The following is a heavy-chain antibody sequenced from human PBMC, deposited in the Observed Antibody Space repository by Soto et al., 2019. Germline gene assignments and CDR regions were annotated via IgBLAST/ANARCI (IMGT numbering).Heavy chain of an antibody. CDR2: ISSDGHHQ. CDR1: GFTFNDYA. CDR3: SRGTYYPQSSGLHADY. Sequence: LRLSCATSGFTFNDYAMYWARQAPGQGLEWVAMISSDGHHQFYVDNLRGRFTVSRDNSKNTLFLQMNSLRPEDTAVYYCSRGTYYPQSSGLHADYWGPGTVVTVSS. D-gene: IGHD3-22*01. J-gene: IGHJ4*02. V-gene: IGHV3-30*03.